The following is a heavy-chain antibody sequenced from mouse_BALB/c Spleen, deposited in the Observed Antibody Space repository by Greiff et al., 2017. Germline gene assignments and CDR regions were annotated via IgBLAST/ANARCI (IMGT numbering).Heavy chain of an antibody. D-gene: IGHD1-2*01. CDR1: GYTFTDYN. V-gene: IGHV1S29*02. CDR2: IYPYNGGT. Sequence: EVQVVESGPELVKPGASVKISCKASGYTFTDYNMHWVKQSHGKSLEWIGYIYPYNGGTGYNQKFKSKATLTVDNSSSTAYMELRSLTSEDSAVYYCARGGFITTATLAYWGQGTLVTVSA. J-gene: IGHJ3*01. CDR3: ARGGFITTATLAY.